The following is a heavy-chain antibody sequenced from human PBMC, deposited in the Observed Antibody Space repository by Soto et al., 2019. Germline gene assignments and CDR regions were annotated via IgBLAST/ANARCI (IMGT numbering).Heavy chain of an antibody. J-gene: IGHJ4*02. Sequence: QVQLVQSGAEVKKHGSSVKVSCKASGGTFSSYAISWVRQAPGQGLEWMGGIIPIFGTANYAQKFQGRVTSTADESTSTAYMELSSLRSEDTAVYYCAREGKPGYCSGGSCYYLFDYWGQGTLVTVSS. CDR1: GGTFSSYA. V-gene: IGHV1-69*01. CDR3: AREGKPGYCSGGSCYYLFDY. D-gene: IGHD2-15*01. CDR2: IIPIFGTA.